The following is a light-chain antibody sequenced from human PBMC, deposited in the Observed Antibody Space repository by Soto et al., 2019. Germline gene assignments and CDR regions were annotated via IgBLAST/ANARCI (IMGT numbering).Light chain of an antibody. J-gene: IGLJ1*01. CDR3: SSYTSSSTLVV. V-gene: IGLV2-14*01. CDR1: SSDVGDYNY. Sequence: QSALTQPASVSGSPGQSITISCTGTSSDVGDYNYVSWYQQHPGKAPKLMIYDVSNRPSGVSNRFSGSKSGNTASLTISGPPAEDEADYYCSSYTSSSTLVVFGTGTKLTVL. CDR2: DVS.